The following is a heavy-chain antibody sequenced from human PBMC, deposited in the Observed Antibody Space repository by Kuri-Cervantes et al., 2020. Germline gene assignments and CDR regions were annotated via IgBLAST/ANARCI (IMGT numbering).Heavy chain of an antibody. CDR2: IRSQAYGGTT. CDR3: TRDEWWYEY. D-gene: IGHD2-15*01. Sequence: GGSLRLSCTASGFTFGDYAMSWVRQAPGKGLEWVGFIRSQAYGGTTEYAASVKGRFTISRDDSKNIAYLQINSLKTEDTAVCYCTRDEWWYEYWGRGTLVTVSS. CDR1: GFTFGDYA. J-gene: IGHJ1*01. V-gene: IGHV3-49*04.